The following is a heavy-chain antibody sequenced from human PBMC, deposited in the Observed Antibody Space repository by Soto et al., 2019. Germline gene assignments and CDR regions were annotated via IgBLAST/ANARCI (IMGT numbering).Heavy chain of an antibody. CDR3: ARSVGVTTLSYLDY. J-gene: IGHJ4*02. CDR2: IIPMFGTA. Sequence: VASVKVSCKAAGGTFSSYGISWVRQAPGQGLEWMGGIIPMFGTATHTQNFQGRLTITADESTSTAYMELSSLRSEDTAVYFCARSVGVTTLSYLDYWGQGXLVTVYS. D-gene: IGHD1-26*01. V-gene: IGHV1-69*13. CDR1: GGTFSSYG.